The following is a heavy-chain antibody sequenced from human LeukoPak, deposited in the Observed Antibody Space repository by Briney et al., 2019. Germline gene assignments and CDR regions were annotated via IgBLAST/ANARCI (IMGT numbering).Heavy chain of an antibody. Sequence: KASETLSLTCTVSGGSISSYYWSWIRQPAGKGLEWIGRIYTSGSTNYNPSLKSRVTMSVDTSRNQFSLKLSSVTAADTAVYYCARNLPKYYYDTGFDYWGQGTLVTVSS. V-gene: IGHV4-4*07. D-gene: IGHD3-22*01. CDR1: GGSISSYY. J-gene: IGHJ4*02. CDR3: ARNLPKYYYDTGFDY. CDR2: IYTSGST.